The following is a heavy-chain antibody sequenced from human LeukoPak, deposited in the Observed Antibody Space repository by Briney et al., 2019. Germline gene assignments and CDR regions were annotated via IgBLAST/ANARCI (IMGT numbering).Heavy chain of an antibody. V-gene: IGHV3-7*01. J-gene: IGHJ5*02. CDR2: IKQDGSEK. Sequence: GGSLRLSCAASGFTFSSYWMSWVRQAPGKGLEWVANIKQDGSEKYYVDSEKGRFTISRDNAKNSLYLQMNSLRAEDTAVYYCARHPYDSSGRNWFDPWGQGTLVTVSS. CDR1: GFTFSSYW. CDR3: ARHPYDSSGRNWFDP. D-gene: IGHD3-22*01.